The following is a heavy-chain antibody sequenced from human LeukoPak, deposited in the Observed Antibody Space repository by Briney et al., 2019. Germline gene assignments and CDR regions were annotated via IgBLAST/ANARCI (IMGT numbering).Heavy chain of an antibody. CDR1: GYSFTNYW. Sequence: GESLKISCKGSGYSFTNYWIGWVRQMPGKGLEWMGIIYPGDSDTRYSPSFRGQVTISADKSISTAYLQWSSLKASDTAMYYCARQRSYYDSSGYYYAFDIWGQGTMVTVSS. V-gene: IGHV5-51*01. CDR2: IYPGDSDT. D-gene: IGHD3-22*01. J-gene: IGHJ3*02. CDR3: ARQRSYYDSSGYYYAFDI.